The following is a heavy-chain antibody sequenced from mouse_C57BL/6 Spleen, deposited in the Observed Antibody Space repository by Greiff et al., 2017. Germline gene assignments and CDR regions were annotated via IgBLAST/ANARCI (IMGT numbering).Heavy chain of an antibody. J-gene: IGHJ3*01. CDR1: GYSITSGYY. V-gene: IGHV3-6*01. CDR2: ISYDGSN. Sequence: ESGPGLVKPSQSLSLTCSVTGYSITSGYYWNWIRQFPGNKLEWMGYISYDGSNNYNPSLKNRISITRDTSKNQFFLKLNSVTTEDTATYYCARDDLDHFAYWGQGTLVTVSA. CDR3: ARDDLDHFAY.